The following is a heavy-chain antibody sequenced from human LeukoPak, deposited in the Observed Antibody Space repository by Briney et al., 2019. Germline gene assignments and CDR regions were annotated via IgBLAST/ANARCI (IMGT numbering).Heavy chain of an antibody. J-gene: IGHJ4*02. CDR3: AKSVQLLWFGESSPGY. CDR1: GFTFSSYA. Sequence: PGGSLRLSCAASGFTFSSYAMSWVRQAPGKGLEWVSAISGSGGSTYYADPVKGRFTISRDNSKNTLYLQMNSLRAEDTAVYYCAKSVQLLWFGESSPGYWGQGTLVTVSS. D-gene: IGHD3-10*01. V-gene: IGHV3-23*01. CDR2: ISGSGGST.